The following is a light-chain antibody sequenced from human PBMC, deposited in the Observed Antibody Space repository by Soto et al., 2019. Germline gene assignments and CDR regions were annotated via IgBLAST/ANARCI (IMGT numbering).Light chain of an antibody. J-gene: IGLJ1*01. Sequence: QSVLTQSPSASASLGASVKLTCTLSSGHRSHAIAWHQQQPEKGPRYLMKLNSDGSHTKGDGIPDRFSGSSSGAERYLTISSLQSEDEADYYCQTWGTGIRVFGTGTKVTVL. V-gene: IGLV4-69*01. CDR3: QTWGTGIRV. CDR2: LNSDGSH. CDR1: SGHRSHA.